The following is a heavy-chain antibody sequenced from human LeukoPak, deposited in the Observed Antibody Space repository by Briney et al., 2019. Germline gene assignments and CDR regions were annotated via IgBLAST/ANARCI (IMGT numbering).Heavy chain of an antibody. CDR3: ARVGYINSYGGFGYYMDV. CDR2: INRDGSTT. D-gene: IGHD3-16*01. V-gene: IGHV3-20*04. CDR1: GFTFDDYG. J-gene: IGHJ6*03. Sequence: PGGSLRLSCTPSGFTFDDYGINWVRQAPGKGLEWVSGINRDGSTTDSADSVKSRFTISRDNAKNSLYLQMNNLRGEDTALYYCARVGYINSYGGFGYYMDVWGKGTMVTVSS.